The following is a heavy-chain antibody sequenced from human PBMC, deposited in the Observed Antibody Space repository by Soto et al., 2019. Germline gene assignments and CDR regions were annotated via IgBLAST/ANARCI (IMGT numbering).Heavy chain of an antibody. CDR3: ARGQRRAGSYYYYGMDV. CDR2: INPNSGNT. J-gene: IGHJ6*02. V-gene: IGHV1-8*02. D-gene: IGHD3-10*01. Sequence: ASVRVSCKASGYTFTGYYMHWVRQAPGQGLEWMGWINPNSGNTGYAQKFQGRVTMTRNTSISTAYMELSSLRSEDTAVYYCARGQRRAGSYYYYGMDVWGQGTTVTVSS. CDR1: GYTFTGYY.